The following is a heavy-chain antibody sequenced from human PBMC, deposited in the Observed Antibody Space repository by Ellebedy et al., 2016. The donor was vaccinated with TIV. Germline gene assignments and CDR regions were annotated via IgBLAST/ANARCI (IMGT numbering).Heavy chain of an antibody. Sequence: MPGGSLGLSCTVSGGSVSSGRYYWSWIRQPPGKGLEWLGYIYYSGCTNYNPSLKSLVTISIDTSKNQFSLRLTSVTAADTAVYYCARGKFAAAGIDYWGQGTLVTVSS. CDR2: IYYSGCT. V-gene: IGHV4-61*01. CDR3: ARGKFAAAGIDY. CDR1: GGSVSSGRYY. J-gene: IGHJ4*02. D-gene: IGHD6-13*01.